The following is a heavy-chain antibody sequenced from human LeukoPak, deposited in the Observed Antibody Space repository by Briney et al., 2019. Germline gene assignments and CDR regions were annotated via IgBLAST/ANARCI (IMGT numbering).Heavy chain of an antibody. CDR3: ARAKYSNSSNDAFDI. J-gene: IGHJ3*02. Sequence: TGGSLRLSCSASTFALSSYEMNWVRQAPGKGLEWVSYISSSGSSIYYADSVKGRFTISRDNAKKSLYLQMNSLRAEDTAVYYCARAKYSNSSNDAFDIWGQGTMVTVSS. V-gene: IGHV3-48*03. CDR2: ISSSGSSI. D-gene: IGHD6-13*01. CDR1: TFALSSYE.